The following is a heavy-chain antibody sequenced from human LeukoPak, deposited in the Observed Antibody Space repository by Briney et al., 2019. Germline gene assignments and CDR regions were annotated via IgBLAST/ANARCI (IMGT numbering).Heavy chain of an antibody. D-gene: IGHD3-16*01. CDR2: INHSGST. J-gene: IGHJ4*02. V-gene: IGHV4-39*07. CDR1: GGSISSGGYY. CDR3: ASGYSAVWY. Sequence: SETLSLTCTVSGGSISSGGYYWSWIRQPPGKGLEWIGEINHSGSTNYNPSLKSRVTISVDTSKNQFSLKLSSVTAADTAVYYCASGYSAVWYWGQGTLVTVSS.